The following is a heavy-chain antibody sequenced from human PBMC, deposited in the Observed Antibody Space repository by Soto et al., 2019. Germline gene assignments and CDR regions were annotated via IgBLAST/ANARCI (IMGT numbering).Heavy chain of an antibody. Sequence: PVGSLRLSCAVSGFTLSDHYIDWVRQAPGKGLEWVGRSRDKPQGYSTAYAASVKGRFTTSRDESKNSAYLQMNSLKTEDTAVYYCVRATYFSDSSGYTRCLDYWGQGTLVTV. D-gene: IGHD3-22*01. CDR1: GFTLSDHY. V-gene: IGHV3-72*01. J-gene: IGHJ4*02. CDR3: VRATYFSDSSGYTRCLDY. CDR2: SRDKPQGYST.